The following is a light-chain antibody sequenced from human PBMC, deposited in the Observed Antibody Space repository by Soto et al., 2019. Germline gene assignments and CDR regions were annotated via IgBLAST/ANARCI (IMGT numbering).Light chain of an antibody. CDR2: GAS. Sequence: EIVLTQSPATLCLFTGERPILSGRSSPSVTNFLAWYQQTPGQAHRLLIYGASNRATGIPDTFSGSASGTDFTLTIRSLEPEDSAVYYCQKSNVWPQVPFG. V-gene: IGKV3-11*01. CDR1: PSVTNF. CDR3: QKSNVWPQVP. J-gene: IGKJ5*01.